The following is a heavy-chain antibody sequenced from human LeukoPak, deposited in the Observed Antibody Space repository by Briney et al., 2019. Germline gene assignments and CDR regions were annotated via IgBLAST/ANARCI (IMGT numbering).Heavy chain of an antibody. CDR2: VYYDGST. CDR1: GVSISSRSYY. J-gene: IGHJ4*02. V-gene: IGHV4-39*07. D-gene: IGHD1-26*01. Sequence: SETLSLTCTVSGVSISSRSYYWGWLRQPPGKGLEWIGNVYYDGSTYYNPSLKSRATISVDTSKNQFSLKLGSVTAADTAVYYCARDRSRWDLLPFDYWGQGALVTVSS. CDR3: ARDRSRWDLLPFDY.